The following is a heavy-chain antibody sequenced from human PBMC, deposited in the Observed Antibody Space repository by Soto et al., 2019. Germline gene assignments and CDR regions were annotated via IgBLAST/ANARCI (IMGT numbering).Heavy chain of an antibody. J-gene: IGHJ4*02. CDR1: GFTFRSYP. V-gene: IGHV3-30-3*02. Sequence: XVSLRLSCAASGFTFRSYPMHWVRQAPGKGLEWVAIVSYDGITKYADSVKGRFTISRDNSNNTLFLQMNSLRTEDTAVYYCTKEGLFWSGSFDSWGQGTLVTVSS. CDR2: VSYDGITK. CDR3: TKEGLFWSGSFDS. D-gene: IGHD3-3*01.